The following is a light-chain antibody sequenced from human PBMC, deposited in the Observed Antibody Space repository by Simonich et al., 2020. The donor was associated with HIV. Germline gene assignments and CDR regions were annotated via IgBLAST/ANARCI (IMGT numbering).Light chain of an antibody. Sequence: QSALTQPASVSGSPGQSITISCTGTSSDVGGYNYVSWYQQPPGKPPKLMIYDVSKRPAGVSNRFSGSKSGNTASLTISGLQAEDEADYYCSSYTSSSRVFGGGTKLTVL. CDR3: SSYTSSSRV. CDR1: SSDVGGYNY. J-gene: IGLJ3*02. CDR2: DVS. V-gene: IGLV2-14*01.